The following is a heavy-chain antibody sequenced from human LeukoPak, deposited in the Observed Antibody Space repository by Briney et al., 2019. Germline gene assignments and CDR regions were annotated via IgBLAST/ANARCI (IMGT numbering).Heavy chain of an antibody. CDR1: GFTFSSYA. D-gene: IGHD3-10*01. CDR2: ISGSGGST. J-gene: IGHJ4*02. Sequence: GGSLRLSCAASGFTFSSYAMSWVRQAPGKGLEWVSAISGSGGSTYYADSVKGRFTISRGNSKNTLYLQMNSLRAEDTAVYYCAKDLRPVRGFFWGQGTLVTVSS. CDR3: AKDLRPVRGFF. V-gene: IGHV3-23*01.